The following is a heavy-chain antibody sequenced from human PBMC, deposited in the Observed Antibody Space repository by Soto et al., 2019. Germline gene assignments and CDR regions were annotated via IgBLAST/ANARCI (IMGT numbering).Heavy chain of an antibody. Sequence: EVQLVEAGGGLVQPGGSLRLSCAASGFTFSSYSMNWVRQAPGKGLEWVSYISSSSSTIYYADSVKGRFTISRDNAKNSLYLQMNSLRAEDTAVYYCARDLNLVSVDYWGQGTLVTVSS. CDR1: GFTFSSYS. CDR3: ARDLNLVSVDY. CDR2: ISSSSSTI. V-gene: IGHV3-48*01. J-gene: IGHJ4*02. D-gene: IGHD1-26*01.